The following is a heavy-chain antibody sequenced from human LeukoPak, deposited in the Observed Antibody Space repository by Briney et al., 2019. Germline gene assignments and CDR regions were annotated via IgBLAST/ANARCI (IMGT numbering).Heavy chain of an antibody. CDR1: GYTFTGYY. Sequence: ASVKVSCKASGYTFTGYYMHWVRQAPGQGLEWMGWINPNSGGTNYAQKFQGRVTMTRDTSISTAYMELSRLRSDDTAVYYCARVRIAARLGTKRNWFDPWGQGTLVTVSS. CDR2: INPNSGGT. J-gene: IGHJ5*02. V-gene: IGHV1-2*02. D-gene: IGHD6-6*01. CDR3: ARVRIAARLGTKRNWFDP.